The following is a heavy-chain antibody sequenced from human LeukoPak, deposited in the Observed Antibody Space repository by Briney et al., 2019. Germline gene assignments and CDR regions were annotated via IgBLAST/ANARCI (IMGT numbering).Heavy chain of an antibody. CDR1: GGSISSYY. D-gene: IGHD3-10*01. J-gene: IGHJ3*01. Sequence: SETLSLTCTVSGGSISSYYWSWIRQPPGKGLEWIGYIYYSGSTNYNPSLKSRVTISVDTSKNQFSLKLSSVTAADTAVYYCARDQEGVRDAFDFWGRGTRVTVSS. V-gene: IGHV4-59*12. CDR2: IYYSGST. CDR3: ARDQEGVRDAFDF.